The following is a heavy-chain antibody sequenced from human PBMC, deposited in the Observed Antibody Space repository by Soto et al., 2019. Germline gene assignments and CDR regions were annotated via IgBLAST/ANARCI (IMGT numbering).Heavy chain of an antibody. CDR3: ARGMVDTGILLEPLDV. D-gene: IGHD5-18*01. Sequence: QVQLVESGGGLVKPGGSLRLSCVASGFIFSDCYMNWIRQAPGKGLEWFSYISSSGSYSNYADSVKGRFTISRDNANNSLYLQMNSLRAEDTAVYYCARGMVDTGILLEPLDVWGQGTTVTVSS. CDR1: GFIFSDCY. CDR2: ISSSGSYS. J-gene: IGHJ6*02. V-gene: IGHV3-11*06.